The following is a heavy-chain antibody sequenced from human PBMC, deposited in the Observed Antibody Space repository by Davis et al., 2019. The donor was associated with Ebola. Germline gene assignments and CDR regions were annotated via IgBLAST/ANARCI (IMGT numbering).Heavy chain of an antibody. CDR1: GFTSSNHY. CDR2: ISDSGDSE. J-gene: IGHJ3*01. V-gene: IGHV3-11*01. CDR3: ARDLGVGGAFDV. D-gene: IGHD3-3*01. Sequence: PGGSLRLSCVASGFTSSNHYMSWIRQAPGEGLEWISYISDSGDSEFYADSVKGRFTISRDNAKNSLYLQMNSLRGADTGLYYCARDLGVGGAFDVWGQGTMVTVSS.